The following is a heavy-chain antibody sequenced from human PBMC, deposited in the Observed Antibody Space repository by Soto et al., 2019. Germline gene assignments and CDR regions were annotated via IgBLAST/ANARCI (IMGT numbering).Heavy chain of an antibody. CDR2: INSDGSST. Sequence: PGGSLRLSCAASGFTFSSYWMHWVRQAPGKGLVRVSRINSDGSSTSYADSVKGRFTISRDNVKNTLYLQMNSLRAEDTAVYYCTKNGRSGGSGPNWFDPWGQGTLVTVSS. V-gene: IGHV3-74*01. D-gene: IGHD2-15*01. J-gene: IGHJ5*02. CDR1: GFTFSSYW. CDR3: TKNGRSGGSGPNWFDP.